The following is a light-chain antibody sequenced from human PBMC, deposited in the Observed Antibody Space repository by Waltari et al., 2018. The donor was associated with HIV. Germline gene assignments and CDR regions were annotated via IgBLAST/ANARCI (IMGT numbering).Light chain of an antibody. V-gene: IGLV3-25*03. Sequence: SYGLTQPPSVSVSPGQTATITCSGDTLPTQYGYWYQQKPGHAPVMLIYKDRERPSGVPERFSGSSSATTATLTISGVQPEDEADYYCQSSDISGNYWVLGGGTKLTVL. CDR3: QSSDISGNYWV. J-gene: IGLJ2*01. CDR1: TLPTQY. CDR2: KDR.